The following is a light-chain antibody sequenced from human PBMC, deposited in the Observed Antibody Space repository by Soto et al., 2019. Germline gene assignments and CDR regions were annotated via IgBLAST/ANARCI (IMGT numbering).Light chain of an antibody. J-gene: IGKJ5*01. CDR2: DAS. V-gene: IGKV3-11*01. CDR1: QSVTSSY. Sequence: IVLTQSPGTLSLSPGDGATLSCRASQSVTSSYLAWYQQNPGQAPRLLIYDASNRATGVPARFSGSGSGTAFTLTISSLQPEDFAVYYCQQRSNWPPITFGQGTRLEIK. CDR3: QQRSNWPPIT.